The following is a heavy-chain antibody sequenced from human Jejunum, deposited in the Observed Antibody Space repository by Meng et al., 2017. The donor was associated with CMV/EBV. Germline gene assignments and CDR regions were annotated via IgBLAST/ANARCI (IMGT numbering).Heavy chain of an antibody. V-gene: IGHV3-74*03. CDR1: AFTFSNYW. Sequence: ASAFTFSNYWMHWVRQAPGKGLVWVSRINNDGGTTVYADSVKGRFTISRDNAKNTLSLQMNSLRGEDTAVYYCAREQSSSYAFDIWGQGTVVTVSS. J-gene: IGHJ3*02. CDR2: INNDGGTT. D-gene: IGHD6-6*01. CDR3: AREQSSSYAFDI.